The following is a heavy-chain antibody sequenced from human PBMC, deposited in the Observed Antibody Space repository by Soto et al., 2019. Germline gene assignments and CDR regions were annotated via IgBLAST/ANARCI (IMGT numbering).Heavy chain of an antibody. V-gene: IGHV4-39*01. CDR3: ARQVRVPIPHYGWLSPVTS. CDR2: ISHKGDT. Sequence: QVRLLESGPEMVKPSGTLSLTCTVSGDSIRSDDSFWGWIRRPPGQGLEWVGTISHKGDTFYNPPPDSRLTLSLEASTSQFSLRLTSVTAAGAGVYFCARQVRVPIPHYGWLSPVTSWGQGTQVTVAS. CDR1: GDSIRSDDSF. D-gene: IGHD3-10*01. J-gene: IGHJ5*02.